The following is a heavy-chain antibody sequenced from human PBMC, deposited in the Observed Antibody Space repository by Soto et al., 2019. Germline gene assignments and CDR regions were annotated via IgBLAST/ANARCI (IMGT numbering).Heavy chain of an antibody. Sequence: SETLSLTCAVSGGSISSGGYSWSWIRQPPGKGLEYIGFINHSGTTYYNPSLKSRVTISVDRSKNQFSLKLSSVTAADTAVFYCARGAVADYYDSSGPIDYWGQGTLVTVSS. D-gene: IGHD3-22*01. J-gene: IGHJ4*02. CDR1: GGSISSGGYS. CDR2: INHSGTT. CDR3: ARGAVADYYDSSGPIDY. V-gene: IGHV4-30-2*01.